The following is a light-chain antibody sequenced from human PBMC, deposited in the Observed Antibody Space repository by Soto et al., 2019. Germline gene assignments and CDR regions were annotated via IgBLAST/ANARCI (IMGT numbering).Light chain of an antibody. CDR1: QSISSY. J-gene: IGKJ3*01. V-gene: IGKV1-39*01. Sequence: DIQMTQSPSSLSASVGDRVTITCRASQSISSYLNWYQQKPGKAPKLLIYAASSLQSGVPSRFSGSGSGTDVTLTISSLQPEDFATYYCQQSYSTLLFGPGNKVDIK. CDR2: AAS. CDR3: QQSYSTLL.